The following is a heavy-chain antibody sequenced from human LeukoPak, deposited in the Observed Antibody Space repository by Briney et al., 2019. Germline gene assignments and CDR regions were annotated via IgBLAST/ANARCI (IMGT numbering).Heavy chain of an antibody. Sequence: GXEXXXSIYHSGSPYYNPSLKSRVTISVDTSKNQFSLKLSSVTAADTAVYYCAGEVVVPALYYFDYWGQGTLVTVSS. D-gene: IGHD2-2*01. CDR2: IYHSGSP. J-gene: IGHJ4*02. V-gene: IGHV4-38-2*02. CDR3: AGEVVVPALYYFDY.